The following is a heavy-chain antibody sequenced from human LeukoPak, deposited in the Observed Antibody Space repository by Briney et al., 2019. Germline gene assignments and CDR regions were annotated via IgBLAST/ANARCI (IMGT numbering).Heavy chain of an antibody. CDR2: ISSDGRT. J-gene: IGHJ4*02. CDR1: GFTFSSYA. CDR3: VRGTSDWPGVDY. V-gene: IGHV3-23*01. Sequence: GGSLRLSCAASGFTFSSYAMSWVRQAPGKGLEWVSGISSDGRTFYADSVKGRFTISRDNAENTLSLLMNSMRVEDTAVYYCVRGTSDWPGVDYWGQGILVTVSS. D-gene: IGHD6-19*01.